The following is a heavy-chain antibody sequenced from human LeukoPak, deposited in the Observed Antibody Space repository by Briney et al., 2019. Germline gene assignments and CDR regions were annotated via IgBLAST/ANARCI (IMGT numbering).Heavy chain of an antibody. V-gene: IGHV3-74*01. J-gene: IGHJ4*02. CDR2: INEDGSGT. Sequence: GGSLRLSCAVSGFTLNSNWIHWVRQAPGQGLVWVSRINEDGSGTSYADSVKGRFTISKDDAKNTVYLQMNSLRAEDTAAYYCATVFEHWGQGTLVTVSS. CDR3: ATVFEH. CDR1: GFTLNSNW.